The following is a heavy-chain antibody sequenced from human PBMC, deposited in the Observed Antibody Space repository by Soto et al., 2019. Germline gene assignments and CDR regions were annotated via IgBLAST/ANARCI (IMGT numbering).Heavy chain of an antibody. V-gene: IGHV3-43*01. CDR1: GLIFDDYS. J-gene: IGHJ6*02. Sequence: EVQLVESGGVVVQPGGSLRLSCAASGLIFDDYSMYWVRQAPGKGLEWVSLLSWDGRHTYYADSVKRRFIISRDNSRNSLYLQMTSLTTADTALYYCAKARRSIFGGMDVWGQGTTVTVSS. CDR2: LSWDGRHT. D-gene: IGHD3-3*01. CDR3: AKARRSIFGGMDV.